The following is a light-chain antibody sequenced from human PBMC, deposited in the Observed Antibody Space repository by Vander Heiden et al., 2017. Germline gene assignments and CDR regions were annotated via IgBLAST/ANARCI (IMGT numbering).Light chain of an antibody. CDR1: SGSVSASNY. CDR2: STD. J-gene: IGLJ2*01. Sequence: QTVVSHAPSSSVYPGGTVTLTCGLTSGSVSASNYPSWYQQTPGQAPRTLIYSTDTRSSRVPDRFSCSRLGNKAALTITGAQADDESVYYCVRYMGSDISVFGGGTVLTVL. CDR3: VRYMGSDISV. V-gene: IGLV8-61*01.